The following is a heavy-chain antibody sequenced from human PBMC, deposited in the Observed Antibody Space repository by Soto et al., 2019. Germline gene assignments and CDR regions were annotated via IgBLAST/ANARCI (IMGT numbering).Heavy chain of an antibody. J-gene: IGHJ3*02. D-gene: IGHD6-19*01. V-gene: IGHV5-51*01. CDR3: ARAVRGWPLVDAFDI. CDR1: GYSFTSYW. CDR2: IYPGDSDT. Sequence: GESLKISCKGSGYSFTSYWIGWVRQMPGKGLEWMGIIYPGDSDTRYSPSFQGQVTMTTDTSTSTAYMELRSLRSDDTAVYYCARAVRGWPLVDAFDIWGQGTMVTVSS.